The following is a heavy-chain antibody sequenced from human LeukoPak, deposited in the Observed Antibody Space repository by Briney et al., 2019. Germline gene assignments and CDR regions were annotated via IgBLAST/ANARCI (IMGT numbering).Heavy chain of an antibody. CDR3: ASGGGGYNYSPFDY. Sequence: SETLSLTCAVYGGSFSGYSWNWIRQPPVKGLEWIGEINHSGGTNYNPSLKSRVTISVDTSKKQFSLKLSSVTAADTAVYYCASGGGGYNYSPFDYWGQGTLVTVSS. CDR2: INHSGGT. V-gene: IGHV4-34*01. D-gene: IGHD5-24*01. J-gene: IGHJ4*02. CDR1: GGSFSGYS.